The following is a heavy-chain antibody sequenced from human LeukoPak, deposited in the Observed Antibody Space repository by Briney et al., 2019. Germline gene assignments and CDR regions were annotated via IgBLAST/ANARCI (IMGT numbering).Heavy chain of an antibody. CDR3: ARDSGNYHYDMDV. Sequence: GASVKVSCKASGGTFSSYGISWVRQAPGQGLEWMGGIIPIFGTANYAQKFQGRVTITADESTSTAYMELSSLRSEDTAVYYCARDSGNYHYDMDVWGQGTTVIVSS. CDR2: IIPIFGTA. D-gene: IGHD3-10*01. J-gene: IGHJ6*02. CDR1: GGTFSSYG. V-gene: IGHV1-69*13.